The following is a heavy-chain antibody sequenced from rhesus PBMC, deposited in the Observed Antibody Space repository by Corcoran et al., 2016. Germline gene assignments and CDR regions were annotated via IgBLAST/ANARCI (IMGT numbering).Heavy chain of an antibody. Sequence: QVQLQESGPGLVKASETLSLTCAVSGYSISRGYGWSWIRQPPGKGQEGSGVIDSSDTMNYNPAPKRRVTNSKDTSKNPFSRKLSSVTAADTAVYYCARGGANDIWGQGVLVTVSS. J-gene: IGHJ4*01. CDR3: ARGGANDI. D-gene: IGHD2-2*01. V-gene: IGHV4-127*01. CDR1: GYSISRGYG. CDR2: IDSSDTM.